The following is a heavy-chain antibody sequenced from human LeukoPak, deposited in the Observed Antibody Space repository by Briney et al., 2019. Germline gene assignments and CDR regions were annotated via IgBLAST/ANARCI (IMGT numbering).Heavy chain of an antibody. CDR2: ITSYTNRI. V-gene: IGHV3-48*03. CDR1: GFIVSSYE. CDR3: ASGSTLDY. D-gene: IGHD3-10*01. Sequence: PGGSLRLSCEVSGFIVSSYEMNWVRQAPGRGLEWVAYITSYTNRIYYADSVKGRFTISRDNAKNSVYLEMNTLRAEDTALYYCASGSTLDYWGQGTLVTVSS. J-gene: IGHJ4*02.